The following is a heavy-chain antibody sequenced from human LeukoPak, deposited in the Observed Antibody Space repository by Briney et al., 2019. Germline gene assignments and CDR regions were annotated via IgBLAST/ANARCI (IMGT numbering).Heavy chain of an antibody. J-gene: IGHJ4*02. CDR3: ARGEAGHCGGDYHVRH. CDR2: IDADGTTT. Sequence: GGSLRLSCTTSEFTFNDYWMHWVRQVPGKGLLWVSRIDADGTTTDYADSVKGRFTISRDNAKNTLYLQMNSLRADDTAVYYCARGEAGHCGGDYHVRHWGQGTLVTVSS. D-gene: IGHD2-21*01. V-gene: IGHV3-74*01. CDR1: EFTFNDYW.